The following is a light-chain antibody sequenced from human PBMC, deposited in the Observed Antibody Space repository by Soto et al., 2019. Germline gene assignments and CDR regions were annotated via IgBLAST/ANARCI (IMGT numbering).Light chain of an antibody. Sequence: QSVLTQPASVSGSPGQSITISFTGTSSYVGLYDYVSWYQQHPGTATQLMIYAVSNRPSGVSNRFSASKSCKTASLFISVLQAEDEADYYCSSYTSDSSEGLGSGTKGTVL. CDR1: SSYVGLYDY. J-gene: IGLJ1*01. CDR3: SSYTSDSSEG. CDR2: AVS. V-gene: IGLV2-14*01.